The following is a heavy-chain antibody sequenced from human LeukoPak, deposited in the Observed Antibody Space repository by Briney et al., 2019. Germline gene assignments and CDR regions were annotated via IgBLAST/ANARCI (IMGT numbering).Heavy chain of an antibody. V-gene: IGHV3-21*01. J-gene: IGHJ4*02. CDR1: GFTFSSYS. CDR2: ISSSSNYI. D-gene: IGHD3-10*01. CDR3: ARDRGVGSKGYY. Sequence: PGGPLRLSCAASGFTFSSYSMNWVRQAPGKGLEWVSSISSSSNYIYYAESMKGRITITRDNAKNPLYQQMNSLRDEDTAVYYCARDRGVGSKGYYWLQGSLVTVSS.